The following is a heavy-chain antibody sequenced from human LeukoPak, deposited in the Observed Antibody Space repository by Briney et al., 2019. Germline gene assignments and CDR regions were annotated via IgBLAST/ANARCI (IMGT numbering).Heavy chain of an antibody. J-gene: IGHJ4*02. CDR3: AKVRVYYDFWSGLD. CDR2: ISYDGSNK. D-gene: IGHD3-3*01. Sequence: GGSLRLSCAASGFTFSSYGMHWVRQAPGKGLEWVAVISYDGSNKYYADSVKGRFTISRDNSKNTLYLQMNSLRAEDTAVYYCAKVRVYYDFWSGLDWGQGTLVTVSS. CDR1: GFTFSSYG. V-gene: IGHV3-30*18.